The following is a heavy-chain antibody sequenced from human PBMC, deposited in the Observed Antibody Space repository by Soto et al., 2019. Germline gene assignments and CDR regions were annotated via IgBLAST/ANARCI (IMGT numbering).Heavy chain of an antibody. D-gene: IGHD1-26*01. Sequence: EVQLVESGGGLVQPGGSLRLSCAASGFTFSSYAMHWVRQAPGKGLEYVSTFSSNGGGTYYANSVKGRFTISRDNSKNPLYLQMGSLRAEDMAIYYCAREGGSYYLDYWGQGTLVTVSS. CDR3: AREGGSYYLDY. J-gene: IGHJ4*02. V-gene: IGHV3-64*01. CDR2: FSSNGGGT. CDR1: GFTFSSYA.